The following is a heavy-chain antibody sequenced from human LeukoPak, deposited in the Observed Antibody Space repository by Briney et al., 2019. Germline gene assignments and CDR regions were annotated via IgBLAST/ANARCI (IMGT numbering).Heavy chain of an antibody. Sequence: SETLSLTCTVSGGSISSSSYYWGWIRQPPGKGLEWIGNIYYSGSTYYNPSLESRVTMSLDTSKNQFPLKLSSVTAADTAVYYCARDENGYVWGSFRAWGQGTLVTVSS. J-gene: IGHJ5*02. CDR3: ARDENGYVWGSFRA. D-gene: IGHD3-16*02. CDR1: GGSISSSSYY. CDR2: IYYSGST. V-gene: IGHV4-39*06.